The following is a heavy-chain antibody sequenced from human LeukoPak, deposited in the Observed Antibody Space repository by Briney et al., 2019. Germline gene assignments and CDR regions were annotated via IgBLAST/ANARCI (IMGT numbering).Heavy chain of an antibody. V-gene: IGHV3-21*01. Sequence: GGSLRLSCAASGFTFSSYGMNWVRQAPGKGLEWVSSISSSGRNIYYADSLKGRFTMSRDNAKSSLYLQMNSLRVEDTAVYYCAKEAATEEFDFWGQGTLVTVSS. CDR1: GFTFSSYG. D-gene: IGHD6-13*01. CDR3: AKEAATEEFDF. J-gene: IGHJ4*02. CDR2: ISSSGRNI.